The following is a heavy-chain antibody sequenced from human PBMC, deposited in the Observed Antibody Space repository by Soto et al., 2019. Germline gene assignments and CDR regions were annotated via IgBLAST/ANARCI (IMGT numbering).Heavy chain of an antibody. CDR2: IWYDGSNK. CDR1: GFTFSSYG. D-gene: IGHD3-22*01. V-gene: IGHV3-33*01. Sequence: PGGSLRLSCAASGFTFSSYGMHWVRQAPGKGLEWVAVIWYDGSNKYYADSVKGRFTISRDNSKNTLYLQMNSLRAEDTAVYYCARDFYDSSGYGAYYYGMDVWGQGTTVTVSS. J-gene: IGHJ6*02. CDR3: ARDFYDSSGYGAYYYGMDV.